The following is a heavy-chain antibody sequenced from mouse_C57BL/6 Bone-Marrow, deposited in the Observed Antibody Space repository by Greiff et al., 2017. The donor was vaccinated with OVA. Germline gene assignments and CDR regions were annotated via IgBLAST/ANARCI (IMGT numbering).Heavy chain of an antibody. CDR3: ARYYGSSSFAY. CDR2: IHPNSGST. J-gene: IGHJ3*01. D-gene: IGHD1-1*01. Sequence: VQLQQPGAELVKPGASVKLSCKASGYTFTSYWMHWVKQRPGQGLEWIGMIHPNSGSTNYNEKFKGKATLTVDKSSSTAYMQLSSLTSEDSAVYYCARYYGSSSFAYWGQGTLVTVSA. CDR1: GYTFTSYW. V-gene: IGHV1-64*01.